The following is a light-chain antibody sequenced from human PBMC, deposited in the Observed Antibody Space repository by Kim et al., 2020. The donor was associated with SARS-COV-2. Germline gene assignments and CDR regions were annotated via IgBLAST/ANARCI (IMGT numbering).Light chain of an antibody. V-gene: IGKV2-30*01. Sequence: DVVMTQSPLSLPVTLGQPASISCRSSQCLVYSDGNTYLNWFQQRPGQSPRRLIYKVSNRDSGVPDRFSGSGSGTDFTLKISRVEAEDVGVYYCMQGIHPITFGQGTRLEIK. CDR1: QCLVYSDGNTY. CDR3: MQGIHPIT. J-gene: IGKJ5*01. CDR2: KVS.